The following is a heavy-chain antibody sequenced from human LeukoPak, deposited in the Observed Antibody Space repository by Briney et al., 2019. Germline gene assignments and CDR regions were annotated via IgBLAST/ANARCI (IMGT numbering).Heavy chain of an antibody. D-gene: IGHD6-13*01. Sequence: ASVKVSCKASGYTFTSYGISWVRQAPGQGLEWMGWISAYNGNTNYAQKLQGRVTMTTDTSTSTAYMELRSLRSDDTAVYYCARVVAAAGINWFDPGGQGTLVTVSS. V-gene: IGHV1-18*01. J-gene: IGHJ5*02. CDR3: ARVVAAAGINWFDP. CDR2: ISAYNGNT. CDR1: GYTFTSYG.